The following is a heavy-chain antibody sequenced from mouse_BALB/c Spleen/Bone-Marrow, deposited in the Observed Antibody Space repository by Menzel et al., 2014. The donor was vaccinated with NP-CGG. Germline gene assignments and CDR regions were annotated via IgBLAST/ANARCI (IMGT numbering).Heavy chain of an antibody. Sequence: EVKLVESGAELVKPGTSVKSSCTASGFNIKDIYMHWVKRRPEQGLEWIGRIDPADDNTKYDPKFQGKATITADTSSNTADLQLSSLTSEDTAVYYWANYGYDGGVFAYWGQGTLVTVSA. V-gene: IGHV14-3*02. CDR3: ANYGYDGGVFAY. D-gene: IGHD2-2*01. CDR1: GFNIKDIY. J-gene: IGHJ3*01. CDR2: IDPADDNT.